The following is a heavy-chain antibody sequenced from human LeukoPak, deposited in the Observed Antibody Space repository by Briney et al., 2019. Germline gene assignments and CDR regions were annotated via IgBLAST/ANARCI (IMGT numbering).Heavy chain of an antibody. D-gene: IGHD6-13*01. CDR2: IYSGGST. J-gene: IGHJ6*02. V-gene: IGHV3-66*02. CDR3: ARGGVAAAGMDMDV. CDR1: GFTFSSNY. Sequence: GGSLRLSCAASGFTFSSNYMSWVRQAPGKGLEGVSVIYSGGSTYYADSVTGRFTISRDNSKNTLYLQMNSLRAEDTAVYYCARGGVAAAGMDMDVWGQGTTVTVSS.